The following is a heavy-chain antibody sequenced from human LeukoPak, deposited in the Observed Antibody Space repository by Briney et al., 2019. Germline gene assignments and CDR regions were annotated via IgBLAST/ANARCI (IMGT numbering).Heavy chain of an antibody. CDR2: IYPGDSDT. V-gene: IGHV5-51*01. J-gene: IGHJ3*02. D-gene: IGHD2-15*01. CDR3: ARRGYCSGGSCKAFDI. CDR1: GYSFTSYW. Sequence: GESLKISCKGSGYSFTSYWIGWVRQMPGKGLEWMGIIYPGDSDTRYSPSFQGQVTISADKSISTAYLQWSSLKASDTAMYYCARRGYCSGGSCKAFDIWGQGTMVTVSS.